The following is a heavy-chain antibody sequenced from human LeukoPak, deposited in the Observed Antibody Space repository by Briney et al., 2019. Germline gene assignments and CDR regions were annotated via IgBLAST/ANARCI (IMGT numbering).Heavy chain of an antibody. D-gene: IGHD3-22*01. J-gene: IGHJ4*02. V-gene: IGHV4-39*01. Sequence: SETLSLTCTVSGGSISSYYWGWIRQPPGKGLEWIGSIYYSGSTYYNPSLKSRVTISVDTSKNQFSLKLSSVTAADTAVYYCARRGDYYDSSGYLDYWGQGTLVTVSS. CDR2: IYYSGST. CDR1: GGSISSYY. CDR3: ARRGDYYDSSGYLDY.